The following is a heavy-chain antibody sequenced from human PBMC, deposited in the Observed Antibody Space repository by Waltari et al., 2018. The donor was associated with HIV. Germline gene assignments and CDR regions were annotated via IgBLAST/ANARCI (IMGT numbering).Heavy chain of an antibody. CDR2: FFFGGSS. CDR3: ARDRDGYNNVDY. D-gene: IGHD5-12*01. CDR1: PNYY. J-gene: IGHJ4*02. V-gene: IGHV4-59*01. Sequence: QVQLQESGPGVVKPSETLFLTGSVSPNYYWSWIRQPPGKGLEWIGYFFFGGSSNYNPSLKSRVKMSLDTSMNQFSLEMTSVTAADTAVYYCARDRDGYNNVDYWGQGTLVTVSS.